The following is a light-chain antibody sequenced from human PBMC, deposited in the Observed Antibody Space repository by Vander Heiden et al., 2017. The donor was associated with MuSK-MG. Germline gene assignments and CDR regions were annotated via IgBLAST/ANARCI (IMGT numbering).Light chain of an antibody. J-gene: IGKJ1*01. V-gene: IGKV1-5*01. CDR1: LSVSTW. CDR2: DVS. Sequence: DIQLTQSPSTLSASVGDRVTITCRASLSVSTWLDWYQLKPGTPPKLLIYDVSRWASGVPYRFSGSGFGTEFSLTSSSLQPDDFGTYYCHQDNGFWTFGQGTKVEIK. CDR3: HQDNGFWT.